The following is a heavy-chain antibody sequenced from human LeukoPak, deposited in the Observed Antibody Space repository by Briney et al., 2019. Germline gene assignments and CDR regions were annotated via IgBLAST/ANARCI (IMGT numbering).Heavy chain of an antibody. D-gene: IGHD5-18*01. V-gene: IGHV1-46*01. Sequence: ASVKVSCKTSGDSFTTYYFHWVRQAPGQGLEWVATINPKDGSTDFAENFRGRVTLTRDTSTTTLYMDLHSLESADTAVYYCARVSVDTAMGRAFDIWGQGTMVTVSS. CDR3: ARVSVDTAMGRAFDI. CDR1: GDSFTTYY. J-gene: IGHJ3*02. CDR2: INPKDGST.